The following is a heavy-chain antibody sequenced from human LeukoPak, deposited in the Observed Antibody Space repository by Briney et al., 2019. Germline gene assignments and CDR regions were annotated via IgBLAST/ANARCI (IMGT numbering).Heavy chain of an antibody. D-gene: IGHD5-18*01. Sequence: SETLSLTCAVYGGSFSGYYWSWIRQPPGKGLEWIGSIYHSGSTYYNPSLKSRVTISVDTSKNQFSLKLSSVTAADTAVYYCARETSGGYSYFSNFDYWGQGTLVTVSS. J-gene: IGHJ4*02. CDR2: IYHSGST. CDR3: ARETSGGYSYFSNFDY. V-gene: IGHV4-34*01. CDR1: GGSFSGYY.